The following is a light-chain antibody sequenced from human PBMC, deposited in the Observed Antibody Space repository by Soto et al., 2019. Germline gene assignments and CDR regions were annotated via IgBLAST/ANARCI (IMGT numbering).Light chain of an antibody. V-gene: IGKV3-11*01. CDR3: QQCSNWPPLT. J-gene: IGKJ4*01. Sequence: EIVLTQSPATLSLSPGERATLSCRASQSISSNLAWYQQTRGQAPRLLIFYASNRATGIPARFSGSGSGTDFTLTIISLEPEDFAVYYCQQCSNWPPLTFGGGTKVEIK. CDR1: QSISSN. CDR2: YAS.